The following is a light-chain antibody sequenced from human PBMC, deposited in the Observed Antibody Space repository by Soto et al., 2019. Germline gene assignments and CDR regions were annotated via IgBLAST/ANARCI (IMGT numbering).Light chain of an antibody. V-gene: IGLV2-14*01. CDR2: EVS. Sequence: QSVLTQPASVSGSPGQSITISCTGTSSDIGAYNYVSWYQQHPGKAPKVIIFEVSNRPSGVSNRFSGSKSGNTASLTISVLQPEDEADYHCSSYTGGNTYWIFGGGTKLTVL. CDR1: SSDIGAYNY. J-gene: IGLJ3*02. CDR3: SSYTGGNTYWI.